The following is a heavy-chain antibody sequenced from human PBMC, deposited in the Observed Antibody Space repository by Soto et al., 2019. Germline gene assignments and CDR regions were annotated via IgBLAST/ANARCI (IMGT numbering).Heavy chain of an antibody. CDR3: ARGPNIVLMVYAIPAFDY. D-gene: IGHD2-8*01. Sequence: PSETLSLPCAVYGGSFSGYYWSWIRPPPGKGLEWIGEINHSGSTNYNPSLKSRVTISVDTSKNQFSLKLSSVTAADTAVYYCARGPNIVLMVYAIPAFDYWGQGTLVTVSS. CDR2: INHSGST. J-gene: IGHJ4*02. CDR1: GGSFSGYY. V-gene: IGHV4-34*01.